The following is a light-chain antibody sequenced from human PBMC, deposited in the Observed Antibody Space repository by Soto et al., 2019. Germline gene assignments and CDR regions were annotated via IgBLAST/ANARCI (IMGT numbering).Light chain of an antibody. Sequence: DIQMTQSPSSLSASVGDRVTITCRASQSISSYLNWYQQKPGSAPKLLIYDASNLETGVPSRFSGSGSGTHFTFTVSSLQPEDVATYYCQQYDNLPLTFGGGTKVDIK. CDR1: QSISSY. V-gene: IGKV1-33*01. CDR2: DAS. CDR3: QQYDNLPLT. J-gene: IGKJ4*01.